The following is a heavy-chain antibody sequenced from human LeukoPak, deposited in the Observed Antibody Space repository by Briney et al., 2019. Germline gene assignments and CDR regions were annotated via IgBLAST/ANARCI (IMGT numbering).Heavy chain of an antibody. D-gene: IGHD3-3*02. J-gene: IGHJ4*02. CDR3: ARKLDHFDY. V-gene: IGHV2-70*01. Sequence: SGPTLVNPTQTLTLTCTLSGFSLSTSGMSVAWIRQPPGKALEWLAIIDWDDDKYYSTSLGTRLTVSKDTSKNVVVLTMTNMGPADTGTYYCARKLDHFDYWGQGALVTVSS. CDR1: GFSLSTSGMS. CDR2: IDWDDDK.